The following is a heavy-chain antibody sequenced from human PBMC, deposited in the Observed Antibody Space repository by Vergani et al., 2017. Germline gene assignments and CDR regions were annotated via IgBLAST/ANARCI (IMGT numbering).Heavy chain of an antibody. Sequence: QVQLQQWGAGLLKPSETLSLTCTVSGGSVSSGSYYWSWIRQPPGKGLEWIGYIYYSGSTNYNPSLKSRVTISVDTSKNQFSLKLSSVTAADTAVYYCARDHTMVRGVMLYWGQGTLVTVSS. J-gene: IGHJ4*02. V-gene: IGHV4-61*01. CDR2: IYYSGST. D-gene: IGHD3-10*01. CDR3: ARDHTMVRGVMLY. CDR1: GGSVSSGSYY.